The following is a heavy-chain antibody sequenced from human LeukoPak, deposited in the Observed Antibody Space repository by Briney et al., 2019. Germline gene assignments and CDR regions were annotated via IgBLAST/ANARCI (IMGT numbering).Heavy chain of an antibody. D-gene: IGHD2-2*01. CDR1: GFTFSSYA. CDR2: ISGSGGST. J-gene: IGHJ4*02. V-gene: IGHV3-23*01. Sequence: GGSLRLSCAASGFTFSSYAMSWVRQAPGKGLEWVSAISGSGGSTYYADSVKGRFTISRDNSKNTLYLQMNSLRAEDTAVYYCAKCSGSTSWLSGCSADYWGQGTLVTVSS. CDR3: AKCSGSTSWLSGCSADY.